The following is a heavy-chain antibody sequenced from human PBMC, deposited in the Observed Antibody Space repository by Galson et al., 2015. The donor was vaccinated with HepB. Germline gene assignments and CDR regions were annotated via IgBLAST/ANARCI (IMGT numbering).Heavy chain of an antibody. Sequence: SETLSLTCTVSGGSISSSSYYWGWIRQPPGKGLEWIGSIYYSGSTYYNPSLKSRVTISVDTSKNQFSLKLSSVTAADTAVYYCAKGGYSGYPPRRWFDPWGQGTLVTVSS. D-gene: IGHD5-12*01. V-gene: IGHV4-39*01. J-gene: IGHJ5*02. CDR1: GGSISSSSYY. CDR3: AKGGYSGYPPRRWFDP. CDR2: IYYSGST.